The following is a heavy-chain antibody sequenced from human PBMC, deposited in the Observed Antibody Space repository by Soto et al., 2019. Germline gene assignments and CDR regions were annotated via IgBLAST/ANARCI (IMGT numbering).Heavy chain of an antibody. D-gene: IGHD6-13*01. CDR1: GYTFTTYY. V-gene: IGHV1-46*03. CDR3: PTRSGAAGGDFYF. J-gene: IGHJ4*02. Sequence: QVQLVQSGAEMKKPGASVKISCKASGYTFTTYYIHWFRQGPGQVLEWVGRVKPSGERTTYAQQIQGGVTMTSDRSTGTIYMELSSLRSEDTAIYYCPTRSGAAGGDFYFGGQGTLVTVSS. CDR2: VKPSGERT.